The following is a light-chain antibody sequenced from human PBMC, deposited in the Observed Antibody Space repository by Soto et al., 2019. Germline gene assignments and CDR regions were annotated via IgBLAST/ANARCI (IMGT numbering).Light chain of an antibody. CDR1: QSISHF. V-gene: IGKV1-5*01. CDR2: DAS. CDR3: QQYTSYSRA. J-gene: IGKJ1*01. Sequence: DSQMTQSPSTLSASVGDRVTITCRASQSISHFLVWYQQKPGKVPKLLIYDASNLGSGVPSRFSGSGSGTDFTLTISGLQPDDFTTYYCQQYTSYSRAFGQGTKVDIK.